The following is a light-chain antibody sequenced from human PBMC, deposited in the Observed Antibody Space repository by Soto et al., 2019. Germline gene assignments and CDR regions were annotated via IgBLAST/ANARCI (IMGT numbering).Light chain of an antibody. V-gene: IGKV3-20*01. CDR2: GAS. Sequence: EIVLTQSPGTLSLSPGESATLSCRASQSVSSSYLAWYQQKPGQAPRLLIYGASSRATGIPDRFSGSGSGTDFTLTISRLEPEDFAVYYCQHQGTFGQGTLLEIK. CDR1: QSVSSSY. J-gene: IGKJ5*01. CDR3: QHQGT.